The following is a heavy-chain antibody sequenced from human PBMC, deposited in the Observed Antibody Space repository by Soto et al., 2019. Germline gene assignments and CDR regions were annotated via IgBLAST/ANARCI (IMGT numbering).Heavy chain of an antibody. D-gene: IGHD3-16*01. J-gene: IGHJ6*02. CDR1: GFTFSSYG. V-gene: IGHV3-30*18. CDR2: ISYDGSNK. Sequence: QVQLVESGGGVVQPGRSLRLSCAASGFTFSSYGMHWVRQAPGKGLEWVAVISYDGSNKYYADSVKGRFTISRDNSKNTLYLQMNSLRAEDTAVYYCAKDLITFGGVYGMDVWGQGTTVTVSS. CDR3: AKDLITFGGVYGMDV.